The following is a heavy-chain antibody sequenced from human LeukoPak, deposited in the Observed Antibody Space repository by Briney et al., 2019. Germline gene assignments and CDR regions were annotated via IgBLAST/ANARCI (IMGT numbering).Heavy chain of an antibody. Sequence: TGGSLRLSCAASGLTFSSYDMHWVRHPPGAGLEWVSKIGATGDTYYAGSVKGRFTITRENAKKSLYLQMSSLRVEDTAVYFCVLGAYWNDDKNAFHIWGPGTMVTVSS. CDR1: GLTFSSYD. CDR3: VLGAYWNDDKNAFHI. CDR2: IGATGDT. D-gene: IGHD1-1*01. V-gene: IGHV3-13*01. J-gene: IGHJ3*02.